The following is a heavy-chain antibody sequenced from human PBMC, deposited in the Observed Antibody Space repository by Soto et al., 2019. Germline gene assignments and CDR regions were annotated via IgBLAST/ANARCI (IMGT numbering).Heavy chain of an antibody. D-gene: IGHD3-9*01. CDR2: INHSGST. CDR3: ARLSAQDFDWLYRTGNWFDP. J-gene: IGHJ5*02. V-gene: IGHV4-34*01. Sequence: SETLSLTCAVYGGSFSGYYWSWIRQPPGKGLEWIGEINHSGSTNYNPSLKSRVTISVDTSKNQFSLKLSSVTAADTAVYYCARLSAQDFDWLYRTGNWFDPWGQGTLVTVSS. CDR1: GGSFSGYY.